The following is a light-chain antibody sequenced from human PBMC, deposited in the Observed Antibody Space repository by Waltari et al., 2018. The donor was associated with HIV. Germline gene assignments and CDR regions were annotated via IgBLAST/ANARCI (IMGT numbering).Light chain of an antibody. J-gene: IGKJ5*01. CDR2: DTS. V-gene: IGKV3-15*01. CDR3: QQYEKWPVT. CDR1: QSIDIH. Sequence: EILMTQSPATLSLSPVDRAALSCRASQSIDIHLAWFQQKPGQVPRLLTYDTSTRATDIPARFSGSGSGTEFTLTISSLQSEDSAVYYCQQYEKWPVTFGQGTRLEIK.